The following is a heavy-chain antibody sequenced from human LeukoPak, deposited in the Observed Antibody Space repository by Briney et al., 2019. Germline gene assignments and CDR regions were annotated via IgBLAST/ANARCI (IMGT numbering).Heavy chain of an antibody. CDR1: GFTFNNAW. Sequence: PGGSLRLSCAASGFTFNNAWMSWVRQAPGKGLEWLGHIRSETDGGTPDYVDPVKGRFTFSRDDSQNTLYLQMNSLKIEDTAVSYCATEWGCSGGSCYYFDYWGQGALVTVSS. V-gene: IGHV3-15*01. D-gene: IGHD2-15*01. CDR3: ATEWGCSGGSCYYFDY. CDR2: IRSETDGGTP. J-gene: IGHJ4*02.